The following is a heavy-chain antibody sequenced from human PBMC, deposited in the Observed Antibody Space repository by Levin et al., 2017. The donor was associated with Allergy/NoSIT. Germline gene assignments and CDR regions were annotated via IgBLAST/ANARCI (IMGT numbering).Heavy chain of an antibody. CDR1: GGSISSYY. J-gene: IGHJ3*02. V-gene: IGHV4-59*08. D-gene: IGHD1-1*01. CDR3: ARLDDNWNDVDAFDI. CDR2: IYYSGST. Sequence: KASETLSLTCTVSGGSISSYYWSWIRQPPGKGLEWIGYIYYSGSTNYNPSLKSRVTISVDTSKNQFSLKLSSVTAADTAVYYCARLDDNWNDVDAFDIWGQGTMVTVSS.